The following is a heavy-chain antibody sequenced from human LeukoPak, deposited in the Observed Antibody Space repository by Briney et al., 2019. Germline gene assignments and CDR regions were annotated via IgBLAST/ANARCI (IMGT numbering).Heavy chain of an antibody. D-gene: IGHD6-13*01. CDR1: GYAFTNYY. CDR3: AKVPPSITAAGNWLGP. Sequence: ASVRVSCKASGYAFTNYYMHWVRQAPGQGLEWMGRINPNTGGTDYQGRVTMTRDTSITTAYMELSRLTSDDTAIYYCAKVPPSITAAGNWLGPWGQGALVTVSS. V-gene: IGHV1-2*06. J-gene: IGHJ5*02. CDR2: INPNTGGT.